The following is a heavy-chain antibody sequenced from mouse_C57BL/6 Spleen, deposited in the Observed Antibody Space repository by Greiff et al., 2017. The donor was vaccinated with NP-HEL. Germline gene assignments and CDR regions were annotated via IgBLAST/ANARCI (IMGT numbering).Heavy chain of an antibody. CDR1: GFTFSDYY. Sequence: EVKLVESEGGLVQPGSSMKLSCTASGFTFSDYYMAWVRQVPEKGLEWVANINYDGSSTYYLDSLKSRFIISRDNAKNILYLQMSSLKSEDTATYYCARGYDWGAMDYWGQGTSVTVSS. D-gene: IGHD2-4*01. V-gene: IGHV5-16*01. CDR2: INYDGSST. J-gene: IGHJ4*01. CDR3: ARGYDWGAMDY.